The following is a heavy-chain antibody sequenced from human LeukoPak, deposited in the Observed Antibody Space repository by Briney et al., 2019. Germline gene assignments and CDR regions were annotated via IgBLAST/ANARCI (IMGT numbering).Heavy chain of an antibody. J-gene: IGHJ1*01. CDR3: ARNSKAYCGGDCYRFQH. Sequence: SETLSLTCTVSGGSISSGGYYWSWIRQPPGKGLEWIGYIYHSGSTYYNPSLKSRVTISVDRSKNQFSLKLSSVTAADTAVYYCARNSKAYCGGDCYRFQHWGQGTLVTVSS. V-gene: IGHV4-30-2*01. CDR1: GGSISSGGYY. D-gene: IGHD2-21*02. CDR2: IYHSGST.